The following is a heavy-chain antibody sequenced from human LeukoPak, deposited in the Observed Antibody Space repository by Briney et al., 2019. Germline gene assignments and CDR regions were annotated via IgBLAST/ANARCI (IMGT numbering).Heavy chain of an antibody. Sequence: SETLSLTCTVSGGSISSSNYYWGWIRQPPGKGLEWIGNIYYSGSTYYNPSLKSRVTISVDTSKNQFSLKLSSVTAADTAVYYCARLRVTPPVAFDIWGQGTMVTVSS. CDR1: GGSISSSNYY. CDR3: ARLRVTPPVAFDI. J-gene: IGHJ3*02. CDR2: IYYSGST. V-gene: IGHV4-39*07. D-gene: IGHD2-21*02.